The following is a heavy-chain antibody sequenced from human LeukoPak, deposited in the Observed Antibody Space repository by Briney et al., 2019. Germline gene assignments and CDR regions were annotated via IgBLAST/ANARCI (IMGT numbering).Heavy chain of an antibody. Sequence: PSETLSLTCTVSGGSISSSSYYWGWIRQPPGKGLEWTGSIYYSGSTYYNPSLKSRVTISVDTSKNQFSLKLSSVTAADTAVYYCARHFERVDYFDYWGQGTLVTVSS. CDR1: GGSISSSSYY. V-gene: IGHV4-39*01. D-gene: IGHD2-8*02. CDR3: ARHFERVDYFDY. CDR2: IYYSGST. J-gene: IGHJ4*02.